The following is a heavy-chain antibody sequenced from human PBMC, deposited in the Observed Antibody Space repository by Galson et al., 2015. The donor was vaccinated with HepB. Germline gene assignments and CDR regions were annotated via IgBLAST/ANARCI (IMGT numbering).Heavy chain of an antibody. Sequence: SLRLSCAASGFTFSSYAMSWVRQAPGKGLEWVSAISGSGGSTYYADSVKGRFTISRDNSKNTLYLQMYSLRAEDTAVYYCATSPYFSGSGRYYNVCYFDYWGQGTLLTVSS. J-gene: IGHJ4*02. CDR1: GFTFSSYA. D-gene: IGHD3-10*01. V-gene: IGHV3-23*01. CDR3: ATSPYFSGSGRYYNVCYFDY. CDR2: ISGSGGST.